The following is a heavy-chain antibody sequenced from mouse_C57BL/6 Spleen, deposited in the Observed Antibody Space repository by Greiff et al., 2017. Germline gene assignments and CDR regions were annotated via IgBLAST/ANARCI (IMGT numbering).Heavy chain of an antibody. CDR2: IYPGDGDT. CDR1: GYAFSSSW. V-gene: IGHV1-82*01. D-gene: IGHD1-1*01. CDR3: ARPGVATGYWYFDV. J-gene: IGHJ1*03. Sequence: QVQLQQSGPELVKPGASVKISCKASGYAFSSSWMNWVKQRPGKGLEWIGRIYPGDGDTNYNGKFKGKATLTADKSSSTAYMQLSSLTSEDSAVYFCARPGVATGYWYFDVWGTGTTVTVSS.